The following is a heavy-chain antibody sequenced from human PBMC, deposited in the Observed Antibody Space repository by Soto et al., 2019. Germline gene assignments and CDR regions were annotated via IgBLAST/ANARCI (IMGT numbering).Heavy chain of an antibody. V-gene: IGHV1-69*13. Sequence: SVKGSCKASGGTFSSYSISWVRQAPGQGLEWMGGIIPIFGTANYAQKFQGRVTITADESTSTAYMELSSLRSEDTAVYYCARALSSTGNYYYYYGMDXWGQGTTVTVSS. J-gene: IGHJ6*02. CDR1: GGTFSSYS. CDR3: ARALSSTGNYYYYYGMDX. CDR2: IIPIFGTA.